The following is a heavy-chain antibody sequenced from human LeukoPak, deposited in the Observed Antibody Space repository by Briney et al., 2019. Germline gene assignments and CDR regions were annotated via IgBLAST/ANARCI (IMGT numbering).Heavy chain of an antibody. J-gene: IGHJ5*02. Sequence: SETLSLTCAVYGGSFSGYYWSWIRQPSGKGLEWIGEINHSGSTNYNPSLKSRVTISVDTSKNQFSLKLSSVTAADTAVYYCARHYGPWGQGTLVTVSS. CDR1: GGSFSGYY. D-gene: IGHD3-16*01. CDR2: INHSGST. V-gene: IGHV4-34*01. CDR3: ARHYGP.